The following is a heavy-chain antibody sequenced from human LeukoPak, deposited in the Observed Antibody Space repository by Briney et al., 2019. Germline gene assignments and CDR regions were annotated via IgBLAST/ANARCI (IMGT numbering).Heavy chain of an antibody. Sequence: GGSLRLSCAASGFTVSSNYMSWVRQAPGKGLEWVSVIYSGGSTYYADSVKGRFTISRDNSKNTLYLQMNSLRAEDTAVYYCARADDSSGYYYFDYWGQGTLVTVSS. CDR1: GFTVSSNY. CDR3: ARADDSSGYYYFDY. D-gene: IGHD3-22*01. CDR2: IYSGGST. J-gene: IGHJ4*02. V-gene: IGHV3-53*01.